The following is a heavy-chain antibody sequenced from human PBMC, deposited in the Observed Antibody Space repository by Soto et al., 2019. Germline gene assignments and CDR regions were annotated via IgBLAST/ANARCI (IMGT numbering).Heavy chain of an antibody. CDR2: IYPGDSDT. D-gene: IGHD1-1*01. J-gene: IGHJ6*02. Sequence: PGESLKISCKGSGYSFTSYWIGWVRQMPGKGLEWMGIIYPGDSDTRYSPSFQGQVTISADKSISTAYLQWSSLKASDTAMYYCARLEQAGTTFSYYYGMDVWGQGTTVTVSS. V-gene: IGHV5-51*01. CDR1: GYSFTSYW. CDR3: ARLEQAGTTFSYYYGMDV.